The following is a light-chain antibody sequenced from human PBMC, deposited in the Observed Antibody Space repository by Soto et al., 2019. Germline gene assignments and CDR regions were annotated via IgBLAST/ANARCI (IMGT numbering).Light chain of an antibody. V-gene: IGKV3-11*01. CDR1: QSVSNSY. Sequence: EIVLTQSPGTLSLSPGERATLSCRASQSVSNSYLAWCQQKPGQAPRLLIYDASNRAAGIPARFSGSGSGTDFTLTISSLEPEDFAIYYCQQRQYWPPITFGQGTRLEIK. CDR2: DAS. J-gene: IGKJ5*01. CDR3: QQRQYWPPIT.